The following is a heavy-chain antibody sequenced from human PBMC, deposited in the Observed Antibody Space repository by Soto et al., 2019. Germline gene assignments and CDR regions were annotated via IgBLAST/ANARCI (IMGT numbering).Heavy chain of an antibody. J-gene: IGHJ4*02. CDR1: GYTFTSYG. D-gene: IGHD6-19*01. V-gene: IGHV1-18*01. CDR3: AQXDQWSVAGIGY. Sequence: QVQLVQSGAEVKKPGASVKVSCKASGYTFTSYGISWVRQAPGQGXEWMGWISAYNGNTNYAQKLQGRVTMTTDTXXXXXXXXXXXXXXXNXXXXXCAQXDQWSVAGIGYWGQGTLVTFSS. CDR2: ISAYNGNT.